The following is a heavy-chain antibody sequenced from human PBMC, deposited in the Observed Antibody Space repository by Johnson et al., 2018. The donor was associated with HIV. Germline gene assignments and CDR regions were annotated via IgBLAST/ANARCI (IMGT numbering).Heavy chain of an antibody. V-gene: IGHV3-33*08. J-gene: IGHJ3*02. D-gene: IGHD4-17*01. CDR1: GFTFSSYG. CDR3: ARGRALRALDAFDI. CDR2: IWYDGSNK. Sequence: VQLVESGGGVVQPGRSLRLSCAASGFTFSSYGMHWVRQAPGKGLEWVAVIWYDGSNKYYADSVKGRFTISRDNSKNTLYLQMNSLRAEDTAVYYCARGRALRALDAFDIWGQGTMVTVSS.